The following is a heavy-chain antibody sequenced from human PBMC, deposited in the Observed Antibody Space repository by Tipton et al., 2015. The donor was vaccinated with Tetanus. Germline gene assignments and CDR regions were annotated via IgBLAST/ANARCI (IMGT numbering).Heavy chain of an antibody. D-gene: IGHD3-10*01. CDR3: ARGIMVRGVSRFDP. CDR2: IYTSGST. V-gene: IGHV4-4*07. Sequence: TLSLTCTVPGGSISSYYWSWIRQPAGKGLEWIGRIYTSGSTNYNPSLKSRVTMSVDTSKNQFSLKLSSVTAADTAVYYCARGIMVRGVSRFDPWGQGTLVTVSS. J-gene: IGHJ5*02. CDR1: GGSISSYY.